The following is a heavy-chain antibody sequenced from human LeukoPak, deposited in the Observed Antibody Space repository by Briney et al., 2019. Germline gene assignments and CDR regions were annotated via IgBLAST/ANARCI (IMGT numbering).Heavy chain of an antibody. V-gene: IGHV4-34*01. CDR2: INHSGST. CDR1: GGSFSGYY. Sequence: SETLSLTCAVYGGSFSGYYWSWIRQPPGKGLEWIGEINHSGSTNYNPSLKSRVTISVDTSKNQFSLKLSSVTAADTAVYYCARAAGPRYYYGSGSYYNLDYWGQGTLVTVSS. D-gene: IGHD3-10*01. J-gene: IGHJ4*02. CDR3: ARAAGPRYYYGSGSYYNLDY.